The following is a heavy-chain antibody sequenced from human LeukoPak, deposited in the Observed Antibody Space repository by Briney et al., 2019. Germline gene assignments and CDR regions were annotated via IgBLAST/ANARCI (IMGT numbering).Heavy chain of an antibody. CDR2: IYYSGST. Sequence: SQTLSLTCTVSGGSISSGGYYWSWIRQHPGKGLEWIGYIYYSGSTYYNPSRKSRLTISVDTSKHQFSLKLSSVPAADTAVYYCARMGYYYDSSGYSSGLVGAFDIWGQGTMVTVSS. D-gene: IGHD3-22*01. CDR1: GGSISSGGYY. J-gene: IGHJ3*02. CDR3: ARMGYYYDSSGYSSGLVGAFDI. V-gene: IGHV4-31*03.